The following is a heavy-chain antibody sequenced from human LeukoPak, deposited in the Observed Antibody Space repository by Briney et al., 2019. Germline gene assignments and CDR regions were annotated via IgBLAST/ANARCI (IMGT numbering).Heavy chain of an antibody. CDR2: ISSSSSYI. CDR1: GFTFSSYS. J-gene: IGHJ3*02. Sequence: PGGSLRLSCAASGFTFSSYSMNWDRQAPGMGLEWVSSISSSSSYIYYADSVKGRFTISRDNAKNSLYLQMNSLRAEDTAVYYCAREQQYCSGGSCYGPDAFDIWGQGTMVTVSS. CDR3: AREQQYCSGGSCYGPDAFDI. D-gene: IGHD2-15*01. V-gene: IGHV3-21*01.